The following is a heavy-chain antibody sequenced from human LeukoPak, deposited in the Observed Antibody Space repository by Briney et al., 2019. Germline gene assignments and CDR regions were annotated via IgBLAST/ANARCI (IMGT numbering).Heavy chain of an antibody. V-gene: IGHV3-23*01. D-gene: IGHD2-8*01. CDR3: AKDLGVAV. CDR2: ITNTGGST. J-gene: IGHJ4*02. Sequence: GGSLRLSCAASGFTFSNSAMSWVRQAPGKELEYVSGITNTGGSTYYTDSVKGRFTISRDNSKKTLHLQMNSLRAEDTAVYYCAKDLGVAVWGQGTLVTVSS. CDR1: GFTFSNSA.